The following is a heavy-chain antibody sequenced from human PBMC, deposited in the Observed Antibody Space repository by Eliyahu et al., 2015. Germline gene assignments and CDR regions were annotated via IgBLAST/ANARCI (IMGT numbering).Heavy chain of an antibody. CDR1: GGSXXXSSXY. D-gene: IGHD6-13*01. J-gene: IGHJ5*02. CDR3: ARRGIAAAEIAWFDP. Sequence: QLQLQESGPGLVKPSETLSLTCTVSGGSXXXSSXYWGWXRQPPGXGLGWIGSIYYSGSTYYNPSLKSRVTISVDTSKNQFSLKLSSVTAADTAVYYCARRGIAAAEIAWFDPWGQGTLVTVSS. V-gene: IGHV4-39*01. CDR2: IYYSGST.